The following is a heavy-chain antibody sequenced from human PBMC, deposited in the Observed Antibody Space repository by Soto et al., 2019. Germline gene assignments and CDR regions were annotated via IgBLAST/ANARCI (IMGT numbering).Heavy chain of an antibody. CDR3: AGGSSESPQDYYGMDV. CDR1: GGSISSYY. J-gene: IGHJ6*02. Sequence: PETLSLTCTVSGGSISSYYWSWIRQPPGKGLEWIGYIYYSGSTNYNPSLKSRVTISVDTSKNQFSLKLSSVTAADTAVYYCAGGSSESPQDYYGMDVWGQGTTVTVSS. D-gene: IGHD3-10*01. V-gene: IGHV4-59*01. CDR2: IYYSGST.